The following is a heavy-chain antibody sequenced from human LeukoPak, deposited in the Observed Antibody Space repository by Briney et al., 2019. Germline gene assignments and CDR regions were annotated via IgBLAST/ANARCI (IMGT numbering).Heavy chain of an antibody. J-gene: IGHJ4*02. D-gene: IGHD2-8*01. Sequence: GGSLRLSCAASGFTFGSSGMHWVRQAPGKGLEWVAVISYDGSNKYYADSVKGRFTFSRDNSKNTLYLQMNSLRAEDTAVYYCAKEYCSNSVCHSLDYWGQGTLVTVSS. V-gene: IGHV3-30*18. CDR1: GFTFGSSG. CDR2: ISYDGSNK. CDR3: AKEYCSNSVCHSLDY.